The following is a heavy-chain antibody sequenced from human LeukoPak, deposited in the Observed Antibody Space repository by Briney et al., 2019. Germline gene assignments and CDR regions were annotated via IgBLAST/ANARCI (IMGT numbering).Heavy chain of an antibody. V-gene: IGHV3-7*05. CDR2: IKQDGSEK. CDR3: ARASNPWLQLT. CDR1: GFAFSNYW. Sequence: GGSLRLSCAASGFAFSNYWMIWVRQAPGKGLEWVGNIKQDGSEKRYADSVRGRFTISRDNAQTSLYLQVNSLRAEDTAVYYCARASNPWLQLTWGQGTLVTVSS. D-gene: IGHD5-24*01. J-gene: IGHJ5*02.